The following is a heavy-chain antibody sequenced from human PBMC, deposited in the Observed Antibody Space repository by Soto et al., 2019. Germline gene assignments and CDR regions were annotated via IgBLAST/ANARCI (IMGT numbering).Heavy chain of an antibody. CDR3: AKNVYGDYPYYFDY. CDR2: ISYDGSNK. J-gene: IGHJ4*02. D-gene: IGHD4-17*01. Sequence: LRLSCAASGFTFSSYGMHWVRQAPGKGLEWVAVISYDGSNKYYADSVKGRFTISRDNSKNTLYLQMNSLRAEDTAVYYYAKNVYGDYPYYFDYWGQGTLVTVSS. CDR1: GFTFSSYG. V-gene: IGHV3-30*18.